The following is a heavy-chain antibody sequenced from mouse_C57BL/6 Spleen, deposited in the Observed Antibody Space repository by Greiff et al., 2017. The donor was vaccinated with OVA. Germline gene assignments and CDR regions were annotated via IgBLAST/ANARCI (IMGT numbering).Heavy chain of an antibody. CDR3: ARGGGPPDY. Sequence: EVKLMESGGGLVKPGGSLKLSCAASGFTFSSYAMSWVRQTPEKRLEWVATISDGGSYTYYPDNVKGRFTISRDNAKNNLYLQMSHLKSEDTAMYYCARGGGPPDYWGQGTTLTVSS. V-gene: IGHV5-4*03. CDR1: GFTFSSYA. J-gene: IGHJ2*01. CDR2: ISDGGSYT.